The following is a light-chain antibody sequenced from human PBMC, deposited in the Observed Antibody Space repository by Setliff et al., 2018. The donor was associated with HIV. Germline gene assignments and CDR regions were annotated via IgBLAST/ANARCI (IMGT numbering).Light chain of an antibody. CDR3: CSYAGSAYV. J-gene: IGLJ1*01. Sequence: QSALAQPASVSGSPGQSITISCTGTSSDVGTYNAVYWYQQHPGKAPKLMIYDVTKRPSGVPDRFSGSKSGNTASLTISGLQAEDEADYYCCSYAGSAYVFGTGTKVTVL. CDR2: DVT. CDR1: SSDVGTYNA. V-gene: IGLV2-11*01.